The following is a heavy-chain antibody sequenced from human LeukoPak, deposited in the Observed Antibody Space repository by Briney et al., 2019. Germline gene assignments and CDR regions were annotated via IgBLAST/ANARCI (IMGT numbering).Heavy chain of an antibody. CDR2: ISGSGGST. CDR1: GFTFSSYA. Sequence: GGSLRLSCAASGFTFSSYAMSWVRQAPGKGLEWVSAISGSGGSTYYADSVKGRFTISRDNSKNTLYLQMNSLRAEDTAVYYCAKARVLRYFDWPFYYYYGMDVWGQGTTVTVSS. V-gene: IGHV3-23*01. D-gene: IGHD3-9*01. J-gene: IGHJ6*02. CDR3: AKARVLRYFDWPFYYYYGMDV.